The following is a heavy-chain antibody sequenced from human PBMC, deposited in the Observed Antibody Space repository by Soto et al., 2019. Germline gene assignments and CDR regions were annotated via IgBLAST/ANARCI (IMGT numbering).Heavy chain of an antibody. J-gene: IGHJ4*02. CDR2: ISYDGSNK. V-gene: IGHV3-30*18. D-gene: IGHD2-21*01. Sequence: GGSLRLSCAASGFTFSSYGMHWVRQAPGKGLEWVAVISYDGSNKYYAGSVKGRFTISRDNSKNTLYLQMNSLRAEDTAVYYCAKVVGSVYDYFDYWGQGTLVTVSS. CDR1: GFTFSSYG. CDR3: AKVVGSVYDYFDY.